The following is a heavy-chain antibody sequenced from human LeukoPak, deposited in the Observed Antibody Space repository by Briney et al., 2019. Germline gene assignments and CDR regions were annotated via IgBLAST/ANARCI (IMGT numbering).Heavy chain of an antibody. CDR2: IYYSGST. J-gene: IGHJ4*02. V-gene: IGHV4-59*01. CDR3: ARGAVAGYTSAPLDY. D-gene: IGHD6-25*01. Sequence: PSETLSLTCTVSGGSISRYYWSWIRQPPGKGLEWIGYIYYSGSTNYNPSLKSRVSISVDTPKNQFSLKLSSVTAADTAVYYCARGAVAGYTSAPLDYWGRGTVVTVSS. CDR1: GGSISRYY.